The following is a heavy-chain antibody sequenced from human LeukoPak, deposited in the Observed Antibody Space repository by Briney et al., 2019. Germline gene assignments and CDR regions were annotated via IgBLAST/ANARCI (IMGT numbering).Heavy chain of an antibody. D-gene: IGHD3-10*01. CDR2: IYYSGST. V-gene: IGHV4-39*07. J-gene: IGHJ5*02. CDR3: ARRLTAMVRGITNPGAYNWFDP. CDR1: GGSISSSSYY. Sequence: SETLSLTCTVPGGSISSSSYYWGWIRQPPGKGLEWIGSIYYSGSTYYNPSLKSRVTISVDTSKNQFSLKLSSVTAADTAVYYCARRLTAMVRGITNPGAYNWFDPWGQGSLVTVSS.